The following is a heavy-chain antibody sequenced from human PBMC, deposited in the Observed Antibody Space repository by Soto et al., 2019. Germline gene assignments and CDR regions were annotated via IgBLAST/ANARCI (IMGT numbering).Heavy chain of an antibody. V-gene: IGHV1-18*01. CDR2: ISAYNGNT. D-gene: IGHD6-13*01. J-gene: IGHJ4*02. CDR1: GYTFTSYG. CDR3: ARDSLGIAAAGTRGASDY. Sequence: ASVKVSCKASGYTFTSYGISWVRQAPGQGLEWMGWISAYNGNTNYAQKLQGRVTMTTDTSTSTAYMELRSLRSDDTAVYYCARDSLGIAAAGTRGASDYWGQGTLVTVSS.